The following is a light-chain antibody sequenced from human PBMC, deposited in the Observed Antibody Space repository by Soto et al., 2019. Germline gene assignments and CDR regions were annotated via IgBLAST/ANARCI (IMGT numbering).Light chain of an antibody. J-gene: IGLJ3*02. V-gene: IGLV2-14*01. CDR2: EAT. CDR1: SSDIGSQNF. Sequence: QSALTQPASVSGSPGQSITISCTGTSSDIGSQNFVSWNQQPPGKAPTFIIYEATNRPSGVSNRFSGSKSGNTASLTISGLQADDEADYYCSSYSTSYNWVFGGGTKLTVL. CDR3: SSYSTSYNWV.